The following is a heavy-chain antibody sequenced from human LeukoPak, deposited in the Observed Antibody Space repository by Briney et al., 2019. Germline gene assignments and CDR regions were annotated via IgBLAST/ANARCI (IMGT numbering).Heavy chain of an antibody. CDR2: ISYSGAT. Sequence: SETLSLTCTLSGGTVTSSTYFWGWIRQPPGKGLEWIGSISYSGATYYNPSLKSRVTISVDTSKNQFSLKLSSVTAADTAVYYCARHAVDCSSTSCTPKMHYYMDVWGKGTTVTVSS. J-gene: IGHJ6*03. CDR3: ARHAVDCSSTSCTPKMHYYMDV. V-gene: IGHV4-39*01. CDR1: GGTVTSSTYF. D-gene: IGHD2-2*01.